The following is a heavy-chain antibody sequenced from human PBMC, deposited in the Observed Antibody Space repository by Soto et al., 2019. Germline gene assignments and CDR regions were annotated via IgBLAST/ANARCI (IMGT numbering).Heavy chain of an antibody. CDR3: ARHEATYYHYYGMDV. Sequence: LKISCKGSGYTSTTYSIAWMCQLPGKGLEWMGSIYPGESDTRYSPSFQGQVTISADRSITTAYLQWSSLKASDTAMYYCARHEATYYHYYGMDVWGQGTTVTVSS. J-gene: IGHJ6*02. V-gene: IGHV5-51*01. CDR1: GYTSTTYS. CDR2: IYPGESDT.